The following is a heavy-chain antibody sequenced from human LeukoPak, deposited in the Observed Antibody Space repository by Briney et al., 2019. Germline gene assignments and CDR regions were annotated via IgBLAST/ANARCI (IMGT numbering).Heavy chain of an antibody. J-gene: IGHJ4*02. Sequence: GGSLRLSGIASGFTFSSYLMSWVRQAPGGGLEGVANIKEDGSEKYYVDSVKGRFTISRDNAKISLYLQMNSLRAEDTAVYYCASQFWWAAVAGTTLDYWGQGTLVTVSS. CDR3: ASQFWWAAVAGTTLDY. CDR1: GFTFSSYL. D-gene: IGHD6-19*01. V-gene: IGHV3-7*05. CDR2: IKEDGSEK.